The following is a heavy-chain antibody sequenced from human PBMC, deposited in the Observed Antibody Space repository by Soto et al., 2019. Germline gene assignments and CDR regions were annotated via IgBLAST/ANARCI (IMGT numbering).Heavy chain of an antibody. CDR1: GYSFSIYC. V-gene: IGHV5-51*01. Sequence: PGESVKISCKASGYSFSIYCIGWVLQLPGKGLEWMGIIYPSGSDTRYSPSFRGQVIISADRSISTAYLQWSSLKASDTGTYYCARRVGSSWRYFDSWGQGTLVTVSS. CDR2: IYPSGSDT. J-gene: IGHJ4*02. CDR3: ARRVGSSWRYFDS. D-gene: IGHD6-13*01.